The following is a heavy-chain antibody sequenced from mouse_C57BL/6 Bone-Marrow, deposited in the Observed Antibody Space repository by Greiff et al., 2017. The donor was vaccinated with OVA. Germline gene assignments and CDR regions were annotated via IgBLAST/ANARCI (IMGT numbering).Heavy chain of an antibody. D-gene: IGHD1-1*01. CDR1: GYTFTSYG. V-gene: IGHV1-81*01. CDR2: IYPRSGNT. J-gene: IGHJ1*03. Sequence: LVESGAELARPGASVKLSCKASGYTFTSYGISWVKQRTGQGLEWIGEIYPRSGNTYYNEKFKGKATLTADKSSSTAYMELRSLTSEDSAVYFCARVDYYGSSFYWYFDVWGTGTTVTVSS. CDR3: ARVDYYGSSFYWYFDV.